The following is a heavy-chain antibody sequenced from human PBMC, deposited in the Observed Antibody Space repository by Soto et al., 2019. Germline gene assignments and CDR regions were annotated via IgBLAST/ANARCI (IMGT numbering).Heavy chain of an antibody. V-gene: IGHV4-34*01. CDR1: GGSFSGYY. J-gene: IGHJ4*02. CDR2: INHSGSN. CDR3: ATAPPRDY. Sequence: QVQLQQWGAGLLKPSETLSLTCAVYGGSFSGYYWSWIRQPPGKGLEWIGEINHSGSNNYNPSLKSRVTISVDTSKNQFSLKLSSVTAADTAVYYCATAPPRDYWGQGTLVTVSS.